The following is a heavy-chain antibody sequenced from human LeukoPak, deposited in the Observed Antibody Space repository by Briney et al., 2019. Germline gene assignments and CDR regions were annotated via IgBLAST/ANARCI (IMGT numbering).Heavy chain of an antibody. D-gene: IGHD1-1*01. CDR1: GFSFSSYA. J-gene: IGHJ4*02. CDR3: AKGRTGYYFDY. V-gene: IGHV3-23*01. CDR2: ISGSGGGT. Sequence: GGSLRLSCAASGFSFSSYAMSWVRQAPGKGLEWVSGISGSGGGTYYADSVKGRFTISRDNSKNTLYLQMNSLRAEDTAVYYCAKGRTGYYFDYWGQGTLVTVSS.